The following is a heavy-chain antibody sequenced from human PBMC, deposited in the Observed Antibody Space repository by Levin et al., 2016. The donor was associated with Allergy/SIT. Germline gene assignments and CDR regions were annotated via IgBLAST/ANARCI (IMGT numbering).Heavy chain of an antibody. CDR2: IYYSGST. CDR1: GGSISSYY. CDR3: AKSWGYYYYYGMDV. J-gene: IGHJ6*02. V-gene: IGHV4-59*01. Sequence: SETLSLTCTVSGGSISSYYWSWIRQPPGKGLEWIGYIYYSGSTNYNPSLKSRVTISVDTSKNQFSLKLSSVTAADTAVYYCAKSWGYYYYYGMDVWGQGTTVTVSS. D-gene: IGHD7-27*01.